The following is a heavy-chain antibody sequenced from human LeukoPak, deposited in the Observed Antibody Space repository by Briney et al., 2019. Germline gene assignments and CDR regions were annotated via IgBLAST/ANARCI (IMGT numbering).Heavy chain of an antibody. CDR3: ARTTTQYYYYYYGMDV. CDR2: IYYSGST. D-gene: IGHD4-11*01. Sequence: SETLSLTCTVSGGSVSSGSYYWSWIRQPPGKGLEWIGYIYYSGSTNYNPSLKSRVTISVDTSKNQFSLKLSSVTAADTAVYYCARTTTQYYYYYYGMDVWGQGTTVTVSS. CDR1: GGSVSSGSYY. V-gene: IGHV4-61*01. J-gene: IGHJ6*02.